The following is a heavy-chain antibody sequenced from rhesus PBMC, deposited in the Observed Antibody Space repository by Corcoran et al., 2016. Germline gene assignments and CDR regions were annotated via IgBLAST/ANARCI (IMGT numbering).Heavy chain of an antibody. CDR2: IDSSGST. CDR3: ARQPRYSGSWNTFDY. D-gene: IGHD6-25*01. V-gene: IGHV4S11*01. Sequence: QVQLQESGPGLVKPSETLSLTCAVSGGSISSSYWSWSPQAPGKGLEWIGRIDSSGSTYYNPSLKSRVTLSVDTSKNQFSLKLSSVTAADTAVYYCARQPRYSGSWNTFDYWGQGVLVTVSS. CDR1: GGSISSSY. J-gene: IGHJ4*01.